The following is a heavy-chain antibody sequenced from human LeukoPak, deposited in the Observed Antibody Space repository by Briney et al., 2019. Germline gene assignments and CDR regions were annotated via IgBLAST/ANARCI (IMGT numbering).Heavy chain of an antibody. V-gene: IGHV4-59*01. CDR2: IYYSGST. J-gene: IGHJ6*02. Sequence: VKPSETLSLTCTVSGGSISSYYWSWIRQPPGKGLEWIGYIYYSGSTNYNPSLKSRVTISVDTSKNQFSLKLSSVTAADTAVYYCARDPLFGSYGMDVWGQGTTVTVSS. CDR3: ARDPLFGSYGMDV. D-gene: IGHD3-3*01. CDR1: GGSISSYY.